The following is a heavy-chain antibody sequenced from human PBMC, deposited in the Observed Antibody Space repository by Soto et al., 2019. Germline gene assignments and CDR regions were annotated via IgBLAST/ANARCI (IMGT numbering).Heavy chain of an antibody. V-gene: IGHV1-69*13. J-gene: IGHJ4*02. CDR1: GGTFSSYA. D-gene: IGHD3-22*01. CDR2: IIPIFGTA. Sequence: SVKVSCKASGGTFSSYAISWLRQSPGQGLEWMGGIIPIFGTANYAQKFQGRVTITADESTSTAYMELSSLRSEDTAVYYCARGFRDSSGYYLCDYWGQGTLVTVSS. CDR3: ARGFRDSSGYYLCDY.